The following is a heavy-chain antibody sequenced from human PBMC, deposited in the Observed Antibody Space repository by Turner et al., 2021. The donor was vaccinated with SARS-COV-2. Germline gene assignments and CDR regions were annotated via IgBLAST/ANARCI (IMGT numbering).Heavy chain of an antibody. V-gene: IGHV1-8*01. CDR3: ARAAQLTVWFDP. Sequence: QVQLVQAGAEVKKPGASVKVSCKVSGYTLIELSMHWVRQAPGKGLEWMGWMNPNSGNTGYAQKFQGRVTMTRNTSISTAYMELSSLRSEDTAVYYCARAAQLTVWFDPWGQGTLVTVSS. D-gene: IGHD3-9*01. CDR1: GYTLIELS. CDR2: MNPNSGNT. J-gene: IGHJ5*02.